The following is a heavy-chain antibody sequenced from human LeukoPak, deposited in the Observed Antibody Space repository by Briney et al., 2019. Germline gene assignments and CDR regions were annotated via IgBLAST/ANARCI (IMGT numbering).Heavy chain of an antibody. Sequence: PGGSLRLSCAASGLTFSNYAMHGVRQAPGKGLEWVSGISDNGGSAYYTDSVKGRFTISRDNSKNTVYLQMNSLRVEDTAVYYCGTGPDRGYESYDFDSWGQGTLVTVSS. CDR3: GTGPDRGYESYDFDS. D-gene: IGHD5-18*01. CDR2: ISDNGGSA. J-gene: IGHJ4*02. V-gene: IGHV3-23*01. CDR1: GLTFSNYA.